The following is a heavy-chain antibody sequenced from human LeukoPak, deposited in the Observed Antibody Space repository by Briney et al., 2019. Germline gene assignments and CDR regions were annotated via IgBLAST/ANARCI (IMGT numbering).Heavy chain of an antibody. CDR1: GFIFSASG. J-gene: IGHJ5*02. CDR3: AKDSYYYHDSGGPTGGFDP. V-gene: IGHV3-30*02. Sequence: PGGSLRLSCAASGFIFSASGIHWVRQAPGKGLEWVAFIRYDGSDKYHADSVKGRFTISRDNSKNTLYLQMDSLRAEDTAVYYCAKDSYYYHDSGGPTGGFDPWGQGTLVTVSS. CDR2: IRYDGSDK. D-gene: IGHD3-22*01.